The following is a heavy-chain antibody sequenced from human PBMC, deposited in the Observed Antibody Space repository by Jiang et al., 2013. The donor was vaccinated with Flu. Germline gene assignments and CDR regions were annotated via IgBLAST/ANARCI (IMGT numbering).Heavy chain of an antibody. V-gene: IGHV4-39*01. CDR2: IYYSGST. J-gene: IGHJ4*02. D-gene: IGHD3-16*02. CDR3: AGRIMITFGGVIVEDY. Sequence: SLTCTVSGGSISSSSYYWGWIRQPPGKGLEWIGSIYYSGSTYYNPSLKSRVTISVDTSKNQFSLKLSSVTAADTAVYYCAGRIMITFGGVIVEDYWGQGTLVTVSS. CDR1: GGSISSSSYY.